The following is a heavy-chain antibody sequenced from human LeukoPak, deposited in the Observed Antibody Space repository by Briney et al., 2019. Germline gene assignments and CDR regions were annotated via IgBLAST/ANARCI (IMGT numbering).Heavy chain of an antibody. CDR3: ASSSSGSLDY. D-gene: IGHD3-22*01. CDR1: RYTFTTYY. CDR2: INPSGGSN. V-gene: IGHV1-46*01. Sequence: ASVKVSCKASRYTFTTYYIHWVRQAPGQGLEWMGIINPSGGSNSYAQKFQGRVTMTRDTSTSTVFMYVSSLRSEDTAVYFCASSSSGSLDYWGREPWSPSPQ. J-gene: IGHJ4*02.